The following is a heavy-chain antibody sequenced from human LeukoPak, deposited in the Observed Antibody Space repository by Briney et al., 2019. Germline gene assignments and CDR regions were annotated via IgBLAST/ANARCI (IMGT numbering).Heavy chain of an antibody. Sequence: PGGSLRLSCEASGFTFSSYGMHWVRQAPGKGLEWVAVISYDGSNKYYADSVKGRFTISRDNSKNTLYLQMNSLRAEDTAVYYCAKDIFEYSSGWYFDYWGQGTLVTVSS. CDR3: AKDIFEYSSGWYFDY. D-gene: IGHD6-19*01. CDR1: GFTFSSYG. J-gene: IGHJ4*02. CDR2: ISYDGSNK. V-gene: IGHV3-30*18.